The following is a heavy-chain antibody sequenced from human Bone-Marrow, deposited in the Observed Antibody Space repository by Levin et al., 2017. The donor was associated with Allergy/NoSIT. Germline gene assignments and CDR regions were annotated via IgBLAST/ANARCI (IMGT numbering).Heavy chain of an antibody. J-gene: IGHJ4*02. CDR3: AADVVVKPFYFDY. CDR1: GGTFRSYT. Sequence: SVKVSCKASGGTFRSYTINWVRQAPGQGLEWMGGIIFGTSSYAQKFQGRVTITADESTSTVYMELNSLRSEDTAVYYCAADVVVKPFYFDYWGLGTQVTVSS. V-gene: IGHV1-69*13. CDR2: IIFGTS. D-gene: IGHD2-15*01.